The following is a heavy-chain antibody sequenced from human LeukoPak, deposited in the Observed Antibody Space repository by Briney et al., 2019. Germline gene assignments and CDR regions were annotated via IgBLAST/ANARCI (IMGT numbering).Heavy chain of an antibody. D-gene: IGHD5-18*01. CDR3: ARGQGYSYGYPPDY. Sequence: ASVKVSCKTSGYSENFYGITWVRQVAGQGLEWMGWISAQHGQTEYAPNSQDRVTMTTDTYTNTAYMELRSLRSDDTAVYYCARGQGYSYGYPPDYWGQGTLVTVSS. CDR1: GYSENFYG. CDR2: ISAQHGQT. V-gene: IGHV1-18*01. J-gene: IGHJ4*02.